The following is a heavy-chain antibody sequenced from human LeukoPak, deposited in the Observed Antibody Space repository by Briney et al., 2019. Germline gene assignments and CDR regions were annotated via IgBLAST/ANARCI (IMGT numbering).Heavy chain of an antibody. J-gene: IGHJ4*02. V-gene: IGHV3-21*01. D-gene: IGHD3-22*01. CDR3: ARGLYDSSGYPYYFDY. CDR2: ISSSSSYI. CDR1: GFTFSSYS. Sequence: GGSLRLSCAASGFTFSSYSMNWVRQAPGKGLEWVASISSSSSYIYYADSVKGRFTISRDNAKNSLYPQMNSLRAEDTAVYYCARGLYDSSGYPYYFDYWGQGTLVTVSS.